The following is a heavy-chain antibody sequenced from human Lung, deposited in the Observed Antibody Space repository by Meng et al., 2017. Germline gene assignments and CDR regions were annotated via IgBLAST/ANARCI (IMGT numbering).Heavy chain of an antibody. D-gene: IGHD6-19*01. CDR2: IYHGGDT. V-gene: IGHV4-4*02. CDR1: GGSISSIDW. Sequence: QVQLQKSGPGLGKPSGTLSLTCGVSGGSISSIDWWSWVRQPPGKGLEWIGEIYHGGDTNYNPSLKSRVTIAIDRSKNQFSLKLSSVTAADTAVYYCASWIYSCGWQWGQGTLVTVSS. CDR3: ASWIYSCGWQ. J-gene: IGHJ4*02.